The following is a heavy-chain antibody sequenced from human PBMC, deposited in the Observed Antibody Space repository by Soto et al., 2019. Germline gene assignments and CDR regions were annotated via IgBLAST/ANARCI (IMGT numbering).Heavy chain of an antibody. V-gene: IGHV5-51*01. CDR2: IYPGDYDT. J-gene: IGHJ6*03. D-gene: IGHD4-17*01. CDR3: ARRTDDYLGYYMDV. CDR1: GYSFTSYW. Sequence: GESLKISCKGSGYSFTSYWIGWVRQMPGKSLEWKGIIYPGDYDTRNSPSFQGQVTISADKSIDTAYLQWSSLEASDTAMYYCARRTDDYLGYYMDVWGKGTTVTVSS.